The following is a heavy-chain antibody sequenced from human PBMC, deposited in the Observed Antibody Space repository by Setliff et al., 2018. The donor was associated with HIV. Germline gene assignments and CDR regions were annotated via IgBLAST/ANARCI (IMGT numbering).Heavy chain of an antibody. J-gene: IGHJ5*01. D-gene: IGHD3-3*01. CDR2: ISSNGFST. V-gene: IGHV3-64D*06. CDR1: GFSFSKYA. CDR3: VKSVGDFWNRGFDS. Sequence: GGSLRLSCSASGFSFSKYAMHWVRQAPGKGLEYVSDISSNGFSTYYTESVKARFTVSRDNSKNTLYLQMNSLRPGDTAVYYCVKSVGDFWNRGFDSWGQGTQVTVSS.